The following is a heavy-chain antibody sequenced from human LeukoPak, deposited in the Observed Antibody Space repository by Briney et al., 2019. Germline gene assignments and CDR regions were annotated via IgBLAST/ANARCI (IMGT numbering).Heavy chain of an antibody. J-gene: IGHJ4*02. CDR2: INHSGST. CDR3: ARESTVIDKGIDY. D-gene: IGHD4-17*01. CDR1: GGSFSGYY. V-gene: IGHV4-34*01. Sequence: SETLSLTCAVYGGSFSGYYWSWIRQPPGKGLEWIGEINHSGSTNYNPSLKGRVTISVDTSKNQFSLKLSSVTAADTAVYYCARESTVIDKGIDYWGQGTLVTVSS.